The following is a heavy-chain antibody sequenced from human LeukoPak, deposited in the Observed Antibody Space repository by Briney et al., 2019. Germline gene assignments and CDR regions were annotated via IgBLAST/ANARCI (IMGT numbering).Heavy chain of an antibody. CDR3: ARTPTIFGAPDY. CDR2: IYYSGST. V-gene: IGHV4-28*01. CDR1: GYSISSSNW. D-gene: IGHD3-3*01. J-gene: IGHJ4*02. Sequence: SDTLSLTCAVSGYSISSSNWWGWLRQPPGKGLEWIGYIYYSGSTYYNPSLKSRVSMSVDTSKNQFSLKLSTVTAVDTAVYYCARTPTIFGAPDYWGQGTLVTVSS.